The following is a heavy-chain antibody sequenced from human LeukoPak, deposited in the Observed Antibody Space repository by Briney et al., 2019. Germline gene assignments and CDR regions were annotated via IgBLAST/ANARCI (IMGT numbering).Heavy chain of an antibody. D-gene: IGHD6-13*01. V-gene: IGHV4-61*02. Sequence: SETLSLTCTVSGDSISSGSYYWSWVRQPAGKGLEWIGRISTSGSTNYNPSLKSRVTISVDTSKNQFSLKLSSVTAADTAVYYCARASSISWSSGWFDPWGQGTLVTVSS. CDR2: ISTSGST. CDR1: GDSISSGSYY. J-gene: IGHJ5*02. CDR3: ARASSISWSSGWFDP.